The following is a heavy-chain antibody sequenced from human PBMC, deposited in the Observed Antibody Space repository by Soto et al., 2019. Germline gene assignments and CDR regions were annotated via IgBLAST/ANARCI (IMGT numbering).Heavy chain of an antibody. J-gene: IGHJ4*01. CDR3: AREDHYYDSSCYYYVGGYFDY. D-gene: IGHD3-22*01. CDR1: GFTFSSYS. V-gene: IGHV3-48*02. Sequence: EVQLVESGGGLVQPGGSLRLSCAASGFTFSSYSMNWVRQAPGKGLEWVSYISSSSSTIDYADSVKGRFTISRDNAKNSLYLQMNSLREEATAVYYCAREDHYYDSSCYYYVGGYFDYWGQGTLVTVSS. CDR2: ISSSSSTI.